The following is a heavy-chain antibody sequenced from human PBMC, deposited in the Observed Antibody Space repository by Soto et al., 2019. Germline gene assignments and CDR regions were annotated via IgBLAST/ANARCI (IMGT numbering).Heavy chain of an antibody. CDR3: ARSYDSSGYYHYAMDV. CDR1: GGSVSSGNYY. J-gene: IGHJ6*02. Sequence: PSETLSLTCIVSGGSVSSGNYYWNWIRQPPGKGLEWIGYIYSSGSTKYSPSLRSRVTISVDTFKNQFSLNLRSVTAADTAVYYCARSYDSSGYYHYAMDVWGQGTKVTVSS. CDR2: IYSSGST. V-gene: IGHV4-61*01. D-gene: IGHD3-22*01.